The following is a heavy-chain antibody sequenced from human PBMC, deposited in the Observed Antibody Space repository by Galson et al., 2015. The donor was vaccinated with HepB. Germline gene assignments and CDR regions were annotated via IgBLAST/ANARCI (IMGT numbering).Heavy chain of an antibody. D-gene: IGHD1-7*01. J-gene: IGHJ6*03. CDR3: AKDGTTDFYYYMDV. CDR2: INPSTGGI. CDR1: GYTFTGYY. V-gene: IGHV1-2*06. Sequence: SVKVSCKASGYTFTGYYIHWVRQAPGQGLEWMGRINPSTGGINYAQNFQGRVTMTRDTSITTAYMELSGLRSNDTAVYYCAKDGTTDFYYYMDVWGKGTTVTVSS.